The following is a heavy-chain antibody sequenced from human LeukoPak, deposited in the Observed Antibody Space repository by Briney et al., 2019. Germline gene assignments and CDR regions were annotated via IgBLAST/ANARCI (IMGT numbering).Heavy chain of an antibody. CDR2: ISSSSSYI. CDR3: ARGGTGHYYASGTYYQSYYFDY. J-gene: IGHJ4*02. V-gene: IGHV3-21*01. Sequence: PGGSLRLSCAASGFTFSSYSMNWVRQAPGKGLEWVSSISSSSSYIYYADSVKGRFTISRDNAKNSLYLQMNSLRAEDTAVYCCARGGTGHYYASGTYYQSYYFDYWGQGSLVTVSS. D-gene: IGHD3-10*01. CDR1: GFTFSSYS.